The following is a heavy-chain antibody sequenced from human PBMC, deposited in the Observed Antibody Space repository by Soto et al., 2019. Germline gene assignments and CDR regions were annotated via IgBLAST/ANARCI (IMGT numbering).Heavy chain of an antibody. CDR3: ARATDSRGYAVGF. CDR2: IYYTGST. J-gene: IGHJ4*02. D-gene: IGHD3-22*01. V-gene: IGHV4-61*01. Sequence: SETLSLTCTVSGGSVSSGSDYWNWIRQPPGKGLEWIGYIYYTGSTNYNPSLKSRVTISLDTSKNQFSLKLSPVTAADTAVYYCARATDSRGYAVGFWGQGTLVTVSS. CDR1: GGSVSSGSDY.